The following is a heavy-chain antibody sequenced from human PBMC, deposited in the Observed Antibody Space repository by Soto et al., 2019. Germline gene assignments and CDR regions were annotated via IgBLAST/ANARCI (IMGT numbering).Heavy chain of an antibody. J-gene: IGHJ5*02. D-gene: IGHD2-2*02. Sequence: QVQLVQSGAEVKKPGASVKVSCKASGYTFTSYGISWVRQAPGQGLEWMGWLSAYNGNTNYAQKLQGRVTMTTDTSTSTAYMELRSLRSDDTAVYYCAREGLPAAIVFLGSWFDPWGQGTLVTVSS. CDR1: GYTFTSYG. CDR3: AREGLPAAIVFLGSWFDP. V-gene: IGHV1-18*01. CDR2: LSAYNGNT.